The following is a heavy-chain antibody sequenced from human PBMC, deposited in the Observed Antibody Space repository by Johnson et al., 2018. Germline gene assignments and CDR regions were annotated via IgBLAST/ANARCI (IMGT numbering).Heavy chain of an antibody. V-gene: IGHV3-33*03. CDR2: IWYAGSNK. J-gene: IGHJ6*02. CDR3: AKGGDGTECIAVAEEHRGYYGMDV. CDR1: GFTLSSYG. D-gene: IGHD6-19*01. Sequence: VQLRESGGGFVQPGGSIRLSCAASGFTLSSYGMHWVRQAPGKGLEWVAVIWYAGSNKYYADSVKGRFTISSENAKNSLYLQMNSLRGEDTAVYYCAKGGDGTECIAVAEEHRGYYGMDVWGQGTTVTVSS.